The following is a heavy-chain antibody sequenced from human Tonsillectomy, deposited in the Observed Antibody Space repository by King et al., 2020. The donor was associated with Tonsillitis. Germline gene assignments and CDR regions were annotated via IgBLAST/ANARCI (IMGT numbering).Heavy chain of an antibody. Sequence: VQLVESGGDLVQPGGSLRLSCAASGFTFSSYSMNWVRQAPGRGLEWVSYISSRNTIYYADSVKGRFTISRDNAKNSLYLQMNSLRAEDTAVYYGTREYYYDISCYYDESENFDYWGQGTLVTVSS. CDR2: ISSRNTI. J-gene: IGHJ4*02. V-gene: IGHV3-48*04. CDR3: TREYYYDISCYYDESENFDY. CDR1: GFTFSSYS. D-gene: IGHD3-22*01.